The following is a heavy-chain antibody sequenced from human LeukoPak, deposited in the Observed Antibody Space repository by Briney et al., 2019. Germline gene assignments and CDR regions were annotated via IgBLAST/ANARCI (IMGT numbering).Heavy chain of an antibody. Sequence: SETLSLTCTVSGGSISSYYWSWIRQPPGKGLEWIGYFYYSGSTNYNPSLKSRVTISVDTSKNQFSLKLSSVTAADTAVYYCARRASSGYYYLEDWGQGTQVTVSS. J-gene: IGHJ4*02. CDR2: FYYSGST. D-gene: IGHD3-22*01. CDR3: ARRASSGYYYLED. V-gene: IGHV4-59*08. CDR1: GGSISSYY.